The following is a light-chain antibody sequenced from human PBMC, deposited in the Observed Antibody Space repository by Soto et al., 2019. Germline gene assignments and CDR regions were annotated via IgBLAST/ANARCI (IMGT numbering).Light chain of an antibody. J-gene: IGKJ2*01. CDR3: QQSYSTPPGYT. CDR2: AAS. V-gene: IGKV1-39*01. CDR1: QSISNY. Sequence: DIQMTQSPSSLSASVGDRVTITCRASQSISNYLNWYQQKPGKAPKLLIYAASSLQSGVPSRFSGIGSGTDFTLTISSLQPEDFATYYCQQSYSTPPGYTFGQGTKLEIK.